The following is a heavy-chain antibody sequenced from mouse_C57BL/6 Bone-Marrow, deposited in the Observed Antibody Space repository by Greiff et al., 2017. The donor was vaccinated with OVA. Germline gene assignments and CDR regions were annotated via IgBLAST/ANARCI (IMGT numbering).Heavy chain of an antibody. D-gene: IGHD2-3*01. J-gene: IGHJ3*01. V-gene: IGHV1-82*01. CDR3: ARWGWRKGFAY. Sequence: VQLQQSGPELVKPGASVKISCKASGYAFSSSWMNWVKQRPGKGLEWIGRIYPGDGDTNYNGKFKGKATLTADKSSSTAYMQLSSLTSEDSAVYFCARWGWRKGFAYWGQGTLVTVSA. CDR2: IYPGDGDT. CDR1: GYAFSSSW.